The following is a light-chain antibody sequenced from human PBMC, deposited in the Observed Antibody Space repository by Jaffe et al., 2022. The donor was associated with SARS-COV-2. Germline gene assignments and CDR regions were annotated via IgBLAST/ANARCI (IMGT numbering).Light chain of an antibody. Sequence: QSALSQPASVSGSPGQSITISCTGSSSDIGTYDYVSWYQQHPDKAPRLIIYEVAYRPSGVSNRFSGSKSGNTASLTIAALQPEDEATYYCTSYTTISPCFFGGGTKVTVL. CDR1: SSDIGTYDY. V-gene: IGLV2-14*01. J-gene: IGLJ2*01. CDR3: TSYTTISPCF. CDR2: EVA.